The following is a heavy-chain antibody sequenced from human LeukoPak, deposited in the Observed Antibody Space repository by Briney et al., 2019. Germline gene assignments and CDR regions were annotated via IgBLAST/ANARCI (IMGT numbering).Heavy chain of an antibody. CDR3: ARISDGYNSYFFCGMDV. D-gene: IGHD5-24*01. CDR2: IIALFGTA. J-gene: IGHJ6*02. Sequence: SVKVSCKASGGTFSSYAISWVRQAPGQGLEWMGGIIALFGTANYAQKFQGRLTITADESTSTAYMELSSLRSEDTAVYYCARISDGYNSYFFCGMDVWGQGTTVTVSS. V-gene: IGHV1-69*13. CDR1: GGTFSSYA.